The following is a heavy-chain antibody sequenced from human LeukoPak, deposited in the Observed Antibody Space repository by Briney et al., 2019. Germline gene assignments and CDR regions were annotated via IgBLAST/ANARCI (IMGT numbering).Heavy chain of an antibody. CDR1: GVSISSNNW. J-gene: IGHJ4*02. CDR2: IYHSGST. V-gene: IGHV4-4*02. CDR3: ARGLTYSTQSAPE. Sequence: SETLSLTYAVSGVSISSNNWWSWVRQPPGKGLEWIGEIYHSGSTKYNPSLTSRVTISVDKSKNQLSLKVNSLTAADTAVYYCARGLTYSTQSAPEWGQGTLVTVSS. D-gene: IGHD6-13*01.